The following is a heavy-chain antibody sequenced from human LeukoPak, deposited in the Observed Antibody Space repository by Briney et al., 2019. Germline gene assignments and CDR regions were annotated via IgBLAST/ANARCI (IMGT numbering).Heavy chain of an antibody. Sequence: GGSLRLSCAASGFTVSSNYMSWVRQAPGKGLEWVSVIYSGGSTYYADSVKGRFTISRDNSKNTLYLQMNSLRAEDTAVYYCARDMYYYDSSGYYSHYYYYMDVWGKGTTVTVSS. CDR2: IYSGGST. CDR1: GFTVSSNY. J-gene: IGHJ6*03. CDR3: ARDMYYYDSSGYYSHYYYYMDV. D-gene: IGHD3-22*01. V-gene: IGHV3-66*01.